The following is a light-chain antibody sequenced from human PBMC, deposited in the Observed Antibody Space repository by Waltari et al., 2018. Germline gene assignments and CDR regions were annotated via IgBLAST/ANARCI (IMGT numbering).Light chain of an antibody. V-gene: IGKV3-11*01. CDR2: DSS. CDR3: QHRINWPST. Sequence: EIVLTQSPATLSLSPGERGTISCRASQSINNYLAWYQQRPGQAPRPLVYDSSNRAPGTPARFSGSGSGTDFTLTISSLEPEDIAVYYCQHRINWPSTFGQGTRLEIK. CDR1: QSINNY. J-gene: IGKJ5*01.